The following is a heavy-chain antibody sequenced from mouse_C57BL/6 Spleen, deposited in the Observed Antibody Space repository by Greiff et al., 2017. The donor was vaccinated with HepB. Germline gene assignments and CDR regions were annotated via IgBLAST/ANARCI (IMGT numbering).Heavy chain of an antibody. CDR2: ISYDGSN. D-gene: IGHD2-1*01. CDR1: GYSITSGYY. J-gene: IGHJ4*01. V-gene: IGHV3-6*01. CDR3: ARGYGNYHCAMDY. Sequence: EVKLQESGPGLVKPSQSLSLTCSVTGYSITSGYYWNWIRQFPGNKLEWMGYISYDGSNNYNPSFKNRISITRDTSKNQFFLKLNSVTTEDTATYYCARGYGNYHCAMDYWGQGTSVTVSS.